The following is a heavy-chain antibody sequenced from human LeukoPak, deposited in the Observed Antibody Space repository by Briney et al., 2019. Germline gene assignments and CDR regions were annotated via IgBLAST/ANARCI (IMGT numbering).Heavy chain of an antibody. D-gene: IGHD6-13*01. CDR3: ARDEAADGTNALDV. V-gene: IGHV1-2*02. Sequence: ASVKVSCKASGFTFTDYYMHWVRQAPGQGLEWMGYIYPKSRDTNYEQNFQGRVTMTSDTSISTVYMELTGLRSDDTAVYYCARDEAADGTNALDVWGQGTMVTVSS. CDR1: GFTFTDYY. CDR2: IYPKSRDT. J-gene: IGHJ3*01.